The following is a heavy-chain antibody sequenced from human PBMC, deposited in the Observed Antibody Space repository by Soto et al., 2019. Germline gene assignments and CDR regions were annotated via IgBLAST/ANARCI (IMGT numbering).Heavy chain of an antibody. Sequence: QVQLVQSGAEVKKPGASVKVSCKASGYTFTSYGISWVRQAPGQGLEWMGWISAYNGNTNYAQKLQGRVTMTTDTSARTSYMERRSLRCDDTGVYYCSRGPPDTAMVLLYCYGGRDVWGQGTTFT. CDR1: GYTFTSYG. V-gene: IGHV1-18*01. J-gene: IGHJ6*02. CDR3: SRGPPDTAMVLLYCYGGRDV. D-gene: IGHD5-18*01. CDR2: ISAYNGNT.